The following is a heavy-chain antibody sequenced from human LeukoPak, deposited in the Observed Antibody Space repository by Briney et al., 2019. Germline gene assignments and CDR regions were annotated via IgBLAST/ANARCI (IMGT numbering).Heavy chain of an antibody. CDR2: INAGNGNT. J-gene: IGHJ6*02. Sequence: ASVKVSYKASGYTFTSYAMHWVRQAPGQRLEWMGWINAGNGNTKYSQKFQGRVTITRDTSASTAYMELSSLRSEDTAVYYCASSRSTMIYSSDDYYYGMDVWGQGTTVTVSS. CDR3: ASSRSTMIYSSDDYYYGMDV. CDR1: GYTFTSYA. V-gene: IGHV1-3*01. D-gene: IGHD3-22*01.